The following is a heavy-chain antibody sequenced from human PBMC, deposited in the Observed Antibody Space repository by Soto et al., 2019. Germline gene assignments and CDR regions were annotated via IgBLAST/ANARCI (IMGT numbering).Heavy chain of an antibody. J-gene: IGHJ5*02. D-gene: IGHD4-4*01. V-gene: IGHV3-33*01. Sequence: QVQLVESGGGVVQPGRSLRLSCAASGFTFSSYGMHWVRQAPGKGLEWVAVIWYDGSNKYYADSVKGRFTISRDNSKNTLYLQMNSLRAEDTAVYYCARGLRLQGWFDPWGQGTLVTVSS. CDR3: ARGLRLQGWFDP. CDR2: IWYDGSNK. CDR1: GFTFSSYG.